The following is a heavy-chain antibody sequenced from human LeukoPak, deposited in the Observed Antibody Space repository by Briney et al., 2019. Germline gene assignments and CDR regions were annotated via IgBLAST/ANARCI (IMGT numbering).Heavy chain of an antibody. CDR2: IYPGDSDT. J-gene: IGHJ4*02. Sequence: GESLKISCKGSGYSFTSYWIGWVRQMPGKGLEWMGIIYPGDSDTRYSPSFQGQVTISADKSISTAYLQWSSLKASDTAMYYCARHVRRGVAAAGTISGYYFDYWGQGTLVTVSS. CDR1: GYSFTSYW. D-gene: IGHD6-13*01. CDR3: ARHVRRGVAAAGTISGYYFDY. V-gene: IGHV5-51*01.